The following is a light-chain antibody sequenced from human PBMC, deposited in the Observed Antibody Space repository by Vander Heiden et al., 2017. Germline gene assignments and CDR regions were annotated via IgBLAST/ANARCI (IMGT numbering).Light chain of an antibody. J-gene: IGLJ2*01. CDR3: QAWDSSTVV. CDR2: QDS. CDR1: KLGDKY. Sequence: YELTQATSLSVSAGQTDSNTRTGDKLGDKYASWYQQKPGQSPVLFIFQDSKRPSGIPERFSGSISGNTATLTISRTQAMDEADYYCQAWDSSTVVFGGGTKLTV. V-gene: IGLV3-1*01.